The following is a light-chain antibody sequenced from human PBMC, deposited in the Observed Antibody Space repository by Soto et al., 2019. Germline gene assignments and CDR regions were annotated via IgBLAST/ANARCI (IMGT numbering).Light chain of an antibody. CDR3: QQRSNWPIT. Sequence: EIVLTQSPATLSLSPGERATLSCRASQSVSSYLAWYQQKPGQAPRLLIYDASNMATGIQARFSGSGSGTDFTLTISSLEPEDFALYYCQQRSNWPITFGQGTRLEIK. CDR1: QSVSSY. V-gene: IGKV3-11*01. CDR2: DAS. J-gene: IGKJ5*01.